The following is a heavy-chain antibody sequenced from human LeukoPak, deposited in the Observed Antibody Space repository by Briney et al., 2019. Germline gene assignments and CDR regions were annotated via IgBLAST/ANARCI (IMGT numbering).Heavy chain of an antibody. V-gene: IGHV1-18*01. CDR2: ISAYNGNT. Sequence: ASVKVSCKASGYTFTSYGISWVRQAPGQGLEWMGWISAYNGNTNYAQKLQGRVTMTTDTSTSTAYMELRSLRSDDTAVYYCARDTMVRGVNHYNWFDPWGQGTLVTVSS. J-gene: IGHJ5*02. CDR1: GYTFTSYG. D-gene: IGHD3-10*01. CDR3: ARDTMVRGVNHYNWFDP.